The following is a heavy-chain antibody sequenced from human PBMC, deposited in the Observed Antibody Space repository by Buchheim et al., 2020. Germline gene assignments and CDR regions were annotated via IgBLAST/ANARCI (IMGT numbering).Heavy chain of an antibody. CDR1: GFSFSDHY. CDR3: ASSFWSGHYVGEAWGP. V-gene: IGHV3-11*01. D-gene: IGHD3-3*01. Sequence: QVHLVESGGGLVKPGGSLRLSCAASGFSFSDHYMSWIRQAPGKGLEWVSYVSASGDIMKYADSVKGRFTISRDNAKNTLYLQLNSLRAEDTAVYYCASSFWSGHYVGEAWGPWGQGTL. J-gene: IGHJ4*02. CDR2: VSASGDIM.